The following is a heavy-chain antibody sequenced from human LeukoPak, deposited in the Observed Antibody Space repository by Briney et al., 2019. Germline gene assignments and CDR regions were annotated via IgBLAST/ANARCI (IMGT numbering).Heavy chain of an antibody. CDR3: AKGPAAMEDYFDY. Sequence: PGGSLRPSCAASGFTFSSYGMHWVRQAPGKGLEWVAVISYDGSNKYYADSVKGRFTISRDNSKNTLYLQMNSLRAEDTAVYYCAKGPAAMEDYFDYWGQGTLVTVSS. J-gene: IGHJ4*02. V-gene: IGHV3-30*18. D-gene: IGHD2-2*01. CDR2: ISYDGSNK. CDR1: GFTFSSYG.